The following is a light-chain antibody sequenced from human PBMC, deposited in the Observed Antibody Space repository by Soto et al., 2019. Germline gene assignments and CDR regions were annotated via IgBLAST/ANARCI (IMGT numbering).Light chain of an antibody. CDR3: QSYDSSLSGYV. CDR1: SSNLGAPYD. J-gene: IGLJ1*01. CDR2: GNN. V-gene: IGLV1-40*01. Sequence: QSVLTQPPSVYGAPGQTVIISCSGSSSNLGAPYDVNWFRQLPGTVPRLLIYGNNNRPSGVPDRFSGSKSGTPASLAITGLQAEDEADYYCQSYDSSLSGYVFGTGTKVT.